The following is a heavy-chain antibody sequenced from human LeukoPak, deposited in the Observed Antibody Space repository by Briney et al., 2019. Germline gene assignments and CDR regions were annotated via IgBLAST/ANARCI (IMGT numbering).Heavy chain of an antibody. CDR1: GLTFSSYG. CDR3: AKGSNRGVATIDY. CDR2: ISYDGSNK. D-gene: IGHD5-12*01. V-gene: IGHV3-30*18. J-gene: IGHJ4*02. Sequence: GGSLRLSCAASGLTFSSYGMHWVRQAPGKGLDWVAVISYDGSNKYYADSVKGRFTISRDNSKNTLFLQMNSLRAEDTAVYYCAKGSNRGVATIDYWGQGTLVTVSS.